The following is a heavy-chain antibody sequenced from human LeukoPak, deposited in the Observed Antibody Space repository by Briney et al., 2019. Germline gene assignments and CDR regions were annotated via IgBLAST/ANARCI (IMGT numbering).Heavy chain of an antibody. CDR2: IIPIFGTA. CDR3: ARVGSSWYNYYYYMDV. Sequence: GASVKVSCKASGGTFSSYAISWVRQAPGQGLEWMGGIIPIFGTANYAQEFQGRVTITTDESTSTAYMELSSLRSEDTAVYYCARVGSSWYNYYYYMDVWGKGTTVTVSS. D-gene: IGHD6-13*01. V-gene: IGHV1-69*05. J-gene: IGHJ6*03. CDR1: GGTFSSYA.